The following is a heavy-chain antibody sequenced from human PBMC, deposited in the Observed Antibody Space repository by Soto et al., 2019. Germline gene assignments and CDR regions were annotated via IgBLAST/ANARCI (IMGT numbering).Heavy chain of an antibody. Sequence: GGSLRLSCAASGFTFSSYAMSWVRQAPGKGLEWVSAISGSGGSTYYADSVKGRFTISRDNSKNTLYLQMNSLRAEDTAVYYCAKVTSRGDILTGYYGPSDYWGQGTLVTVSS. CDR2: ISGSGGST. J-gene: IGHJ4*02. V-gene: IGHV3-23*01. D-gene: IGHD3-9*01. CDR1: GFTFSSYA. CDR3: AKVTSRGDILTGYYGPSDY.